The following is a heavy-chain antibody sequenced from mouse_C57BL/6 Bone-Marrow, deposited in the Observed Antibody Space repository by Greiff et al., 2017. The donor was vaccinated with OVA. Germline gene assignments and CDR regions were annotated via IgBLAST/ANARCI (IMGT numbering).Heavy chain of an antibody. CDR3: GRAWGGGNYEYFDV. Sequence: EVQLQQSGPELVKPGASVKISCKASGYTFTDYYMNWVKQSHGKSLEWIGDINPNNGGTSYNQKFKGKATLTVDKSSSTAYMELRSLTSEDSAVYYCGRAWGGGNYEYFDVWGTGTTVTVSS. CDR2: INPNNGGT. D-gene: IGHD2-1*01. J-gene: IGHJ1*03. CDR1: GYTFTDYY. V-gene: IGHV1-26*01.